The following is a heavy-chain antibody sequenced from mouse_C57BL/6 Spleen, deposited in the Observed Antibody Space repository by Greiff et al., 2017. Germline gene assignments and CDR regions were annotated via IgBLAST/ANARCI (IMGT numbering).Heavy chain of an antibody. CDR3: ARLGGILYYYAMDY. V-gene: IGHV1-54*01. CDR1: GYAFTNYL. CDR2: INPGSGGT. J-gene: IGHJ4*01. D-gene: IGHD2-14*01. Sequence: QVQLQQSGAELVRPGTSVKVSCKASGYAFTNYLIEWVKQRPGQGLEWIGVINPGSGGTNYNEKFKGKATLTADKSSSTAYMQLSSLTSEDSAVYFCARLGGILYYYAMDYWGQGTSVTVSS.